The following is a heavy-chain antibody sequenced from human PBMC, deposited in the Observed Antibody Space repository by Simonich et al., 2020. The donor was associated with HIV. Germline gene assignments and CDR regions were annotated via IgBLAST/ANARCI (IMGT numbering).Heavy chain of an antibody. V-gene: IGHV4-59*01. CDR3: ARLYSGYDNYFQH. Sequence: QVQLQESGPGLVKPSETLSLTCPVSGGSISSYYWSWIRQPPGKGLEWIGYIYYSGSTNYNPSLKSRVTISVDTSKNQFSLKLSSVTAADTAVYYCARLYSGYDNYFQHWGQGTLVTVSS. CDR1: GGSISSYY. CDR2: IYYSGST. D-gene: IGHD5-12*01. J-gene: IGHJ1*01.